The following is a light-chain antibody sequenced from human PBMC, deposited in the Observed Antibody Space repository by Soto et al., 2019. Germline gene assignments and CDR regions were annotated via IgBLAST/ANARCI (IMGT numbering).Light chain of an antibody. CDR1: SSDVGGYNY. V-gene: IGLV2-8*01. Sequence: QSVLTQPPSASGSPGQSVIISCTGTSSDVGGYNYVSWYQQHPGKAPKLIIYEVYKRPSGVPDRFSGSKSGNTAALTVSGLQAEDEADYYCSSYVGTNSYVFGTGTKVTVL. J-gene: IGLJ1*01. CDR3: SSYVGTNSYV. CDR2: EVY.